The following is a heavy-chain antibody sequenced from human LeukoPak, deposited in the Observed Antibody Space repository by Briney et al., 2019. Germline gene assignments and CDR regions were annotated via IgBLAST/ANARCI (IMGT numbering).Heavy chain of an antibody. CDR3: ARTFRAAAATGYHYYYYMDV. D-gene: IGHD6-13*01. CDR2: FYYTGST. J-gene: IGHJ6*03. Sequence: PSETLSLTCTVSGGSISSYYWSWIRQPPGKGLEWIGSFYYTGSTYHNPSLKSRVTISVDTSKNQFSLKLNSVTAADTAVYYCARTFRAAAATGYHYYYYMDVWGKGTTVTVSS. CDR1: GGSISSYY. V-gene: IGHV4-59*12.